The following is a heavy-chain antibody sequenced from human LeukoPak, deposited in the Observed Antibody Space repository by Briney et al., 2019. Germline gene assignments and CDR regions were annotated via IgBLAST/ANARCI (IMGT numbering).Heavy chain of an antibody. CDR3: ARLSNYYDSSGYSSFDY. D-gene: IGHD3-22*01. Sequence: GGSLRLSCAASGFTFSSYAMHWVRQAPGKGLEWVAVISYDGSNKYYADSVKGRFTISRDNSKNTLYLQMNSLRAEDTAVYYCARLSNYYDSSGYSSFDYWGQGTLVTVSS. CDR2: ISYDGSNK. CDR1: GFTFSSYA. J-gene: IGHJ4*02. V-gene: IGHV3-30-3*01.